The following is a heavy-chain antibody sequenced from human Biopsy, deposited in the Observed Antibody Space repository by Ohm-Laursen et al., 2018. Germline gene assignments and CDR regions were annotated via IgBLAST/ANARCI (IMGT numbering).Heavy chain of an antibody. D-gene: IGHD3-10*01. V-gene: IGHV4-4*07. CDR1: GASMTDYF. Sequence: GTLSLTCRLSGASMTDYFWSWIWQPAGKGLEWIGRAYPSGTTYHNPSLKGRVPISIDASKNQLSLKVTSVTAADTAVFYCAGSRGHYFNGLDVWGQGTTVIVSS. J-gene: IGHJ6*02. CDR3: AGSRGHYFNGLDV. CDR2: AYPSGTT.